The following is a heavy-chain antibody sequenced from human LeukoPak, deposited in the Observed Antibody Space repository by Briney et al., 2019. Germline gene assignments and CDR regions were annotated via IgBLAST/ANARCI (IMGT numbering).Heavy chain of an antibody. V-gene: IGHV3-71*01. CDR2: IRAKAYGGTT. Sequence: GGSLRLSCAASGFSVSSNYMTWVRQAPGKGLEWVGFIRAKAYGGTTEYAASVKGRFTISRDDSNSIVYLQMNSLRTDDTAVYYCARVPTVNREDYWGQGTLVTVSS. D-gene: IGHD4-17*01. CDR1: GFSVSSNY. J-gene: IGHJ4*02. CDR3: ARVPTVNREDY.